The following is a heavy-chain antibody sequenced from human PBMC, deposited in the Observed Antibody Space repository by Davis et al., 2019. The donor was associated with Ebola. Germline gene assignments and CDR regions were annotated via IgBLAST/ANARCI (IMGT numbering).Heavy chain of an antibody. CDR1: GYTFTSYG. J-gene: IGHJ4*02. CDR2: ISAYNGNT. D-gene: IGHD3-22*01. CDR3: ARGYDSSGYRY. Sequence: ASVKVSCKASGYTFTSYGISWVRQAPGQGLEWMGWISAYNGNTNYAQKLQGRVTMTRDTSTSTVYMELSSLRSEDTAVYYCARGYDSSGYRYWGQGTLVTVSS. V-gene: IGHV1-18*01.